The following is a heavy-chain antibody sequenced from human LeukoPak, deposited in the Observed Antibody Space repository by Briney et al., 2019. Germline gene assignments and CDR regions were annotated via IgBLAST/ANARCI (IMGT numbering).Heavy chain of an antibody. CDR3: ARDGYYYNGSDSWGRSLVLFPFDY. CDR2: IYYSGRT. J-gene: IGHJ4*02. Sequence: SETLSLTCAVSGGSVGSDTYSWSWIRQPPGKGLEWIGYIYYSGRTYYNPSLKSRVTISVDTSKNQFSLKVTSVTAADTAVYYCARDGYYYNGSDSWGRSLVLFPFDYWGQGTLVTVSS. CDR1: GGSVGSDTYS. D-gene: IGHD3-22*01. V-gene: IGHV4-30-4*07.